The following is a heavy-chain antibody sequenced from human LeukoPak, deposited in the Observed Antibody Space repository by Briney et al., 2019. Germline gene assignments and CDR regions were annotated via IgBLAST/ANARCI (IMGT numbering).Heavy chain of an antibody. CDR2: IYYSGST. CDR3: ARQNEDVDYGDYPSDAFDI. CDR1: GGSISSSSYY. V-gene: IGHV4-39*01. J-gene: IGHJ3*02. Sequence: PSETLSLTCTVSGGSISSSSYYWGWIRQPPGKGLEWIGSIYYSGSTYYNPSLKSRVTISVDTSKNQFSLKLSSVTAADTAVYYCARQNEDVDYGDYPSDAFDIWGQGTLVTVSS. D-gene: IGHD4-17*01.